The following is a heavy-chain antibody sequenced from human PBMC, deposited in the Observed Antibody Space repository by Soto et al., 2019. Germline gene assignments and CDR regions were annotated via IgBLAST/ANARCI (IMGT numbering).Heavy chain of an antibody. D-gene: IGHD6-6*01. CDR3: ARGGRVAAPYFDY. CDR2: IHAGNGKT. Sequence: QVQFVQSGAEVKRPGASVTVSCKASGYTFTSHAVHWVRQAPGERLECMGWIHAGNGKTKYSQSFQGRVTFTSDTSASTVYMELSSLKSEDTAVYYCARGGRVAAPYFDYWGQGTLVTVSS. J-gene: IGHJ4*02. CDR1: GYTFTSHA. V-gene: IGHV1-3*01.